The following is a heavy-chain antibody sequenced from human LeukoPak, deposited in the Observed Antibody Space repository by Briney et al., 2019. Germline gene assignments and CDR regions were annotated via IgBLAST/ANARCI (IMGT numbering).Heavy chain of an antibody. CDR3: VKDLGVVTPSYYFDY. CDR2: ISSSGSTI. V-gene: IGHV3-11*01. J-gene: IGHJ4*02. D-gene: IGHD3-10*01. Sequence: GGSLRLSCAASGFTFSDYYMSWIRQAPGKGLEWVSYISSSGSTIYYADSVKGRFTISRDNAKNSLYLQMNSLRAEDTALYYCVKDLGVVTPSYYFDYWGQGTLVTVSS. CDR1: GFTFSDYY.